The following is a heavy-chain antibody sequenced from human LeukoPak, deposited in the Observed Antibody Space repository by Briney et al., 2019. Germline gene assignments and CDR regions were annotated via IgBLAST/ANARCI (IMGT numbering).Heavy chain of an antibody. Sequence: SGPTLVNPTQTLTLTCTFSGFSLSTSGMCVSWIRQPPGKALEWLAHIDWDDDKYYSTSLKTRLTISKDTSKNQVVLTMTNMDPVDTATYYCARHLAPEEPFDYWGQGTLVTVSS. CDR1: GFSLSTSGMC. CDR3: ARHLAPEEPFDY. J-gene: IGHJ4*02. V-gene: IGHV2-70*01. CDR2: IDWDDDK. D-gene: IGHD1-14*01.